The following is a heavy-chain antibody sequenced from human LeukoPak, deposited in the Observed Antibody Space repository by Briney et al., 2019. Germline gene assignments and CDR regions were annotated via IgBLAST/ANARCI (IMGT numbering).Heavy chain of an antibody. CDR3: ATTATAGGGYDAFDI. CDR2: IYPSDSDT. V-gene: IGHV5-51*01. CDR1: GYTFTGYY. J-gene: IGHJ3*02. Sequence: KVSCKASGYTFTGYYMHWVRQMPGKGLEWMGIIYPSDSDTRYGPSFQGQVTISADRSISTAYLQWSSLKASDTAMYYCATTATAGGGYDAFDIWGQGTMVTVSS. D-gene: IGHD6-25*01.